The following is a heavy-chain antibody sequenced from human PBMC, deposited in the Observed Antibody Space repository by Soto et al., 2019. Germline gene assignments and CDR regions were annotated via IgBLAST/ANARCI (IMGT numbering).Heavy chain of an antibody. CDR1: GFTFSSYA. CDR2: ISLSGDNT. V-gene: IGHV3-23*01. CDR3: AKGKWLMKGYYYMDV. J-gene: IGHJ6*03. Sequence: GGSLRLSCAASGFTFSSYAMSWVRQAPGEGLEWVSTISLSGDNTHYTDSVKGRFTISRDNSKNTLYLQMNSLRAEDTAIYYCAKGKWLMKGYYYMDVWGKGTTVTVSS. D-gene: IGHD5-12*01.